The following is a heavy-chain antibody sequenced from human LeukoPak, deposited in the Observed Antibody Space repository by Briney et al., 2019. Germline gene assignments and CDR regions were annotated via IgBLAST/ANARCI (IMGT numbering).Heavy chain of an antibody. Sequence: GASAKVSCKASGYTFTSYYMHWVRQAPGQGLEWMGIINPSGGSTSYAQKFQGRVTMTRDTSTSTVYMELSSLRSEDTAVYYCARDLERFLEWSNAFDIWGQGTMVTVSS. CDR3: ARDLERFLEWSNAFDI. CDR1: GYTFTSYY. J-gene: IGHJ3*02. D-gene: IGHD3-3*01. V-gene: IGHV1-46*01. CDR2: INPSGGST.